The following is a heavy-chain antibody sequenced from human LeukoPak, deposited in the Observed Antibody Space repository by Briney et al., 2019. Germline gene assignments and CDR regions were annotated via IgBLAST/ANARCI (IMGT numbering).Heavy chain of an antibody. J-gene: IGHJ6*03. D-gene: IGHD3-10*01. V-gene: IGHV4-34*01. CDR2: INHSGST. CDR1: GGSFSGYY. CDR3: ARDKDSGSYFIRDHYIQYMDV. Sequence: SETLSLTCAVYGGSFSGYYWSWIRQPPGKGLEWIGEINHSGSTNYNPSLKSRVSISVDTSKNQFSLNLSSVTAADTAVYYCARDKDSGSYFIRDHYIQYMDVWGKGTTVSISS.